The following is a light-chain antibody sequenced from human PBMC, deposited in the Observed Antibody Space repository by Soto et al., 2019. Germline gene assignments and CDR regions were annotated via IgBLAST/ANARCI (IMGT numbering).Light chain of an antibody. CDR2: LGS. V-gene: IGKV2-28*01. Sequence: DIVMTQSPLSLPVTPGEPASISCRSSQSPLHNNGYDYLHWYLQKPGQSPQLLIYLGSNRASGVPDRFSGSGSGTDFSLKITRVEAEDVGVYYCMQTLQTPLTFGGGTRVEIK. J-gene: IGKJ4*01. CDR1: QSPLHNNGYDY. CDR3: MQTLQTPLT.